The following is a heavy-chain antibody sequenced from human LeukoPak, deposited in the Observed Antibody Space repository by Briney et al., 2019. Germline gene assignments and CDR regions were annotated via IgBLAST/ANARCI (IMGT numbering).Heavy chain of an antibody. CDR2: INTNIGDT. D-gene: IGHD1-7*01. CDR3: ARDRPSITVTTLDYFDY. J-gene: IGHJ4*02. V-gene: IGHV1-2*02. Sequence: ASVKVSFKASGYTFTDYYMHWVRQAQGQGKEWMGWINTNIGDTNYEQKFQGRVTMTSDTSISTAYIELSMLRSDDTAVYYCARDRPSITVTTLDYFDYWGQGTLLTVSS. CDR1: GYTFTDYY.